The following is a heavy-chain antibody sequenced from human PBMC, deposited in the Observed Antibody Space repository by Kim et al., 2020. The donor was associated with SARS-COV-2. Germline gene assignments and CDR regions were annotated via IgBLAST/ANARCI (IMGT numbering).Heavy chain of an antibody. CDR3: ASAMVMGWLPLDY. D-gene: IGHD5-18*01. J-gene: IGHJ4*02. V-gene: IGHV3-48*03. CDR2: ISSSGSTI. Sequence: GGSLRLSCAASGFIFSSYEMNWVRQAPGKGLEWVSYISSSGSTIYYADSVKGRFTISRDNAKNSLYLQMNSLRDEDTAVYYCASAMVMGWLPLDYWGQGTLLTVSS. CDR1: GFIFSSYE.